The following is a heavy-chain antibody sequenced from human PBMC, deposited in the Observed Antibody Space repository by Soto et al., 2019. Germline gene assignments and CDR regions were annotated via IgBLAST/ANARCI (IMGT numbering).Heavy chain of an antibody. D-gene: IGHD6-13*01. Sequence: ASVKVSCKASGYTFTSYGISWVRQAPGQGLEWMGWISAYNGNTNYAQKLQGRVTMTTDTSTSTAYMELRSLRSDDTAVYYCARDGSSSWYTNKNWFDPWGQGPLVTVSS. V-gene: IGHV1-18*01. J-gene: IGHJ5*02. CDR3: ARDGSSSWYTNKNWFDP. CDR2: ISAYNGNT. CDR1: GYTFTSYG.